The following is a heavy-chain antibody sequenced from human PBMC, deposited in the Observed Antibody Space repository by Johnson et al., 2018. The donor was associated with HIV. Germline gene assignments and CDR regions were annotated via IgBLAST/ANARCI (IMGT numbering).Heavy chain of an antibody. Sequence: QVQLVESGGGVMQPGKSLRLSCEASGFTFRSYAMHWVRPAPGKGLEWVAVITYDGRNKYYTDSVKGRFIISRDNSKNMTNLQMNGLSDEDTADYYCVRDQGSGWPTNAFDIWGRGTRVTVSS. CDR3: VRDQGSGWPTNAFDI. J-gene: IGHJ3*02. CDR1: GFTFRSYA. CDR2: ITYDGRNK. D-gene: IGHD6-19*01. V-gene: IGHV3-30*04.